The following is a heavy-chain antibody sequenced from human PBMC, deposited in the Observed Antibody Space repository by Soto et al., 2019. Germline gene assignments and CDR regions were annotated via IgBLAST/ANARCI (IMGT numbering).Heavy chain of an antibody. CDR3: EQRSGYFDI. CDR1: GFSLSTSGVG. CDR2: IYWDDDK. D-gene: IGHD5-18*01. J-gene: IGHJ3*02. V-gene: IGHV2-5*02. Sequence: QITLKESGPTLVKPTQTLTLTCTFSGFSLSTSGVGVGWIRQPPGKALEWLALIYWDDDKSYSPSLKSRLTITKDTSKNQVVLTMTNMDPVDTATYYCEQRSGYFDIWGKGTMVTVSS.